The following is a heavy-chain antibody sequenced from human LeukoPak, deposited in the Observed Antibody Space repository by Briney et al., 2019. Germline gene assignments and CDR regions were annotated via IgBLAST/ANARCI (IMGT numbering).Heavy chain of an antibody. J-gene: IGHJ6*03. Sequence: ASVKVSCKASGYTFTGYYMHWVRQAPGQGLEWMGWINPNSGGTNYAQKFQGRVTMTRDTSISTAYMELSRLRSDDTAVYYCARLSGDFWSGYYTEYYMDVWGKGTTVTVSS. CDR3: ARLSGDFWSGYYTEYYMDV. CDR1: GYTFTGYY. CDR2: INPNSGGT. D-gene: IGHD3-3*01. V-gene: IGHV1-2*02.